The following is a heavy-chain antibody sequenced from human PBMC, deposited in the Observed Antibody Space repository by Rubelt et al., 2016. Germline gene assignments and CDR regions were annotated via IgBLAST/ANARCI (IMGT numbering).Heavy chain of an antibody. J-gene: IGHJ4*02. Sequence: QVQLQQWGAGLLKPSETLSLTCTVSGGSISSYYWSWIRQPPGKGLEWIGYIYYSGSTNYNPSLKSRVTISVDTSKNPFSLKLSSVTAADTAVYYCAGGITIFGVASGYFDYWGQGTLVTVSS. CDR1: GGSISSYY. CDR2: IYYSGST. V-gene: IGHV4-59*01. D-gene: IGHD3-3*01. CDR3: AGGITIFGVASGYFDY.